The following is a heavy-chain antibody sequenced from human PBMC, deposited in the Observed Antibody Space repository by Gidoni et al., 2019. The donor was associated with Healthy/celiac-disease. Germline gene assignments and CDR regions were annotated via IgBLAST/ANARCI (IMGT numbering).Heavy chain of an antibody. CDR2: IKQDGSEK. D-gene: IGHD3-22*01. V-gene: IGHV3-7*01. J-gene: IGHJ4*02. CDR1: GFTFSTYW. CDR3: ARLHYYDSRGFPLY. Sequence: EVQLVESGGGLVQPGGSLRLSCAASGFTFSTYWMSWVRQAPGKGLEWVANIKQDGSEKYFVDSVKGRFTISRDNAKNSLYLQMNSLRVEDTAVYYCARLHYYDSRGFPLYWGQGTLVTVSS.